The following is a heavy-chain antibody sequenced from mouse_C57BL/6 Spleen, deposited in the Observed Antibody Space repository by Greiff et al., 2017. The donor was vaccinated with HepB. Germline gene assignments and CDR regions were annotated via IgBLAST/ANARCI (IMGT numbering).Heavy chain of an antibody. Sequence: VKLQQPGAELVMPGASVKLSCKASGYTFTSYWMHWVKQRPGQGLEWIGEIDPSDSYTNYNQKFKGKSTLTVDKSSSTAYMQLSSLTSEDSAVYYCARFGSSYGKDYWGQGTTLTVSS. CDR2: IDPSDSYT. CDR1: GYTFTSYW. V-gene: IGHV1-69*01. CDR3: ARFGSSYGKDY. J-gene: IGHJ2*01. D-gene: IGHD1-1*01.